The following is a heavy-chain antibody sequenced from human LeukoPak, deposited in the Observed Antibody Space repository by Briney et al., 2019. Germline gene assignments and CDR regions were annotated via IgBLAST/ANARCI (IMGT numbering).Heavy chain of an antibody. CDR3: ARGYKLSSGWPNDAFVI. J-gene: IGHJ3*02. D-gene: IGHD6-19*01. CDR2: IYYNGST. Sequence: SETLSLTCTVSGGSISSGGYYWSWIRQRPGKGLEWIGYIYYNGSTYYNPSLKSRVTISVDTSKNQFSLKLSSVTAADTAVYYCARGYKLSSGWPNDAFVIWGQGTMVTVSS. V-gene: IGHV4-31*03. CDR1: GGSISSGGYY.